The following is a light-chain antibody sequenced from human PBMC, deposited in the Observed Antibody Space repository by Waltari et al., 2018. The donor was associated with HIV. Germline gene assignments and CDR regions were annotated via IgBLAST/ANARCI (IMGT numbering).Light chain of an antibody. J-gene: IGLJ1*01. CDR3: QVWDGDSDHLYV. CDR2: DDA. CDR1: NVANKS. Sequence: SSELTQPPSVSVAPGETARIACGGNNVANKSVHWYQQKPGQAPVLVIYDDADRPSGSPERFSGSKSGNTATLTIIRVEAGDEADYYCQVWDGDSDHLYVFGTGTKVTVL. V-gene: IGLV3-21*04.